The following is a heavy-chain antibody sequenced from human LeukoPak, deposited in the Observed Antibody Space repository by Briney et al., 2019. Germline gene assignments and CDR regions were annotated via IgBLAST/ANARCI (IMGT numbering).Heavy chain of an antibody. D-gene: IGHD2-2*01. CDR3: TTVVGSSSSWEWYFDL. J-gene: IGHJ2*01. V-gene: IGHV3-15*01. Sequence: PGGSLRLSCAASGFTFSNAWMSWVHQAPGKGLEWVGRIKSKTDGGTTDYVAPVKGRFSTSRDDSKNTLYLQMNGLKTEDTAVYYCTTVVGSSSSWEWYFDLWGRGTLVTVSS. CDR2: IKSKTDGGTT. CDR1: GFTFSNAW.